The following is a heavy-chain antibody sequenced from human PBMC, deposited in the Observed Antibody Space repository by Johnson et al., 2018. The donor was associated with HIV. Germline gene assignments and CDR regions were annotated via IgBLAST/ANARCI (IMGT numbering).Heavy chain of an antibody. Sequence: VQLVESGGGVVQPGRSLRLSCAASGFTFSSYAMHWVRQAPGKGLEWVAVISYDGSNKFYADSVKGRFTISRDNAKNSLYLQMNSLRAEDTAVDYCAREPAVVGANGGWGAFDIWGQGTLVTVSS. V-gene: IGHV3-30*04. D-gene: IGHD1-26*01. CDR3: AREPAVVGANGGWGAFDI. CDR2: ISYDGSNK. J-gene: IGHJ3*02. CDR1: GFTFSSYA.